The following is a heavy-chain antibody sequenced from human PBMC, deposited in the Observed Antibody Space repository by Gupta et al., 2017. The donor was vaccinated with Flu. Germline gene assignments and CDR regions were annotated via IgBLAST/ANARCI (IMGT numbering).Heavy chain of an antibody. CDR1: DYSISSGYY. CDR3: ARKTHNSGWYFDL. J-gene: IGHJ2*01. V-gene: IGHV4-38-2*01. D-gene: IGHD6-19*01. Sequence: QVQLQESGPGLVKPSETLSLTCAVSDYSISSGYYWGWIRQPPGKGLEWIGNIYHSGSTYYNPSLKSRVAMSVDTSKNQFSLKLSSVTAADTAVYYCARKTHNSGWYFDLWGRGTLVTVSS. CDR2: IYHSGST.